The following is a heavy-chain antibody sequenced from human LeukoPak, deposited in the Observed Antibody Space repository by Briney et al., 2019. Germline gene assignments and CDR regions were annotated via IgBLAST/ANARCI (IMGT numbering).Heavy chain of an antibody. CDR1: GGSISSGSYY. J-gene: IGHJ5*02. CDR3: ARAPGVTIFGVAYNLFDP. Sequence: SETLSLTCTVSGGSISSGSYYWSWIRQPAGKGLEWIGRIYTSGSTNYNPSLKSRVTISVDTSKNQFSLKLSSVTAADTAVYYCARAPGVTIFGVAYNLFDPRGQGTLVTVSS. V-gene: IGHV4-61*02. CDR2: IYTSGST. D-gene: IGHD3-3*01.